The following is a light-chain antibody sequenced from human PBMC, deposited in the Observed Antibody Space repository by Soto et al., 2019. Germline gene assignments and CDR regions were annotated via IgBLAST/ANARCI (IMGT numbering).Light chain of an antibody. CDR1: RSDVGAYNY. CDR3: TSSTSDSLYV. Sequence: QSVLTQPASVSGSPGQSIAISCTGTRSDVGAYNYVSWYQQHPGKAPKLMISEVTNRPSGVSDRFSGSKSGNTASLTISGLQAEGGADYFCTSSTSDSLYVFGTGTKV. V-gene: IGLV2-14*01. CDR2: EVT. J-gene: IGLJ1*01.